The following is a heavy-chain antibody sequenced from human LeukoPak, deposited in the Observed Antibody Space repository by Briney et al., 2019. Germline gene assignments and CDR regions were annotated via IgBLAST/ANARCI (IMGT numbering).Heavy chain of an antibody. CDR2: VYYTGTT. CDR3: ARHPVTTVDPDP. V-gene: IGHV4-39*01. Sequence: PAETLSLTCTVSGDSVKASDYYWAWVRRPPGKGLEWIGSVYYTGTTFYNPSLRSRVTMSIDTSKNEFSLNLPSMTAADAAVYYCARHPVTTVDPDPWGQGTLVTVSS. D-gene: IGHD4-11*01. CDR1: GDSVKASDYY. J-gene: IGHJ5*02.